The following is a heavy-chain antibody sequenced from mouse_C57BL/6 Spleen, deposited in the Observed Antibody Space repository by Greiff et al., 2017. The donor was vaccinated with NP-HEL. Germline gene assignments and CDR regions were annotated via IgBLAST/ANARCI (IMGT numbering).Heavy chain of an antibody. CDR1: GYTFTSYW. CDR2: IYPGNSDT. CDR3: TRAYGSSLYAMDY. J-gene: IGHJ4*01. D-gene: IGHD1-1*01. Sequence: VQLQQSGTVLARPGASVKMSCKTSGYTFTSYWMHWVKQRPGQGLEWIGAIYPGNSDTSYNQKFKGKAKLTAVTSASTAYMELSSLTNEDSAVYYCTRAYGSSLYAMDYWGQGTSVTVSS. V-gene: IGHV1-5*01.